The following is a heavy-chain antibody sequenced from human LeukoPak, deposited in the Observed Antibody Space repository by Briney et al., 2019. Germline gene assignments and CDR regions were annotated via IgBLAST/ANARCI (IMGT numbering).Heavy chain of an antibody. CDR2: ISSSSVYR. CDR3: ARLFVYGSGAEAFDY. V-gene: IGHV3-21*01. Sequence: PGGSLRLSCAASGFTFSSYTINWVRQAPGKGLEWVSSISSSSVYRYYADSVKGRFTISRDNPKNSLYLQMDSLRAEDTAVYYCARLFVYGSGAEAFDYWGQGALVTVSS. D-gene: IGHD3-10*01. CDR1: GFTFSSYT. J-gene: IGHJ4*02.